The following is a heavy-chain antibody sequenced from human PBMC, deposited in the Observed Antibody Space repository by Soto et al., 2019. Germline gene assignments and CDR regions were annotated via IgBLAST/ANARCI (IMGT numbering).Heavy chain of an antibody. J-gene: IGHJ4*02. Sequence: GSLRLSCAASGFTFSSYAMSWVRQAPGKGLEWVSAISGSGGSTYYADSVKGRFTISRDNSKNTLYLQMNSLRAEDTAVYYCARYSSGWYRGFDYWGQGTLVTVSS. CDR3: ARYSSGWYRGFDY. V-gene: IGHV3-23*01. CDR1: GFTFSSYA. CDR2: ISGSGGST. D-gene: IGHD6-19*01.